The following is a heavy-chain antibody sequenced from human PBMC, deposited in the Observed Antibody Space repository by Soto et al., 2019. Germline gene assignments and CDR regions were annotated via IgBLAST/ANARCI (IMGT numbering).Heavy chain of an antibody. CDR3: SSRLVGAPDY. CDR1: GGSISSGGYY. D-gene: IGHD1-26*01. J-gene: IGHJ4*02. Sequence: SETLSLTCTVSGGSISSGGYYWSWIRQHPGKGLEWIGYIYYSGSTYYNPSLKSRVTISVDTSKNQFSLKLSSVTAEDTAVYYCSSRLVGAPDYWGQGALVTVSS. CDR2: IYYSGST. V-gene: IGHV4-31*03.